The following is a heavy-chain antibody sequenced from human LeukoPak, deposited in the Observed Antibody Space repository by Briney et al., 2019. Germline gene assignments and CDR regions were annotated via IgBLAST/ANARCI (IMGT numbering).Heavy chain of an antibody. J-gene: IGHJ4*02. D-gene: IGHD2-2*01. Sequence: PGGSLRLSCAASGFTFSSYSMNWVRQAPGKGLEWVSYISSSSSTIYYADSVKGRFTISRDNAKNSLYLQMNSLRDEDTAVYYCARGCVVVPAAFLDYWGQGTLVTVSS. CDR2: ISSSSSTI. CDR3: ARGCVVVPAAFLDY. V-gene: IGHV3-48*02. CDR1: GFTFSSYS.